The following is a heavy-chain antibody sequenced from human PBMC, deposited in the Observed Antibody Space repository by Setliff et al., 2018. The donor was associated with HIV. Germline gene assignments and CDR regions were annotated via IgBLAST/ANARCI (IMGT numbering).Heavy chain of an antibody. D-gene: IGHD3-10*01. CDR2: IYYTGST. J-gene: IGHJ4*02. Sequence: PSENLSLTCSVSGGSINSGHYYWSWIRHHPGKGLEWIGYIYYTGSTYFNPSLKSRVTLSIDTSKNQFSLKLSSVTAADTAVYYCARDRYAGEIDYWGQGTLVTVSS. CDR3: ARDRYAGEIDY. CDR1: GGSINSGHYY. V-gene: IGHV4-31*03.